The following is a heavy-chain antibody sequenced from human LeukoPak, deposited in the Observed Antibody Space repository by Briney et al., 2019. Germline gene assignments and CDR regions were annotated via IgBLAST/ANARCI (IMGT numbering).Heavy chain of an antibody. D-gene: IGHD3-22*01. V-gene: IGHV1-18*01. CDR2: ISAYNGNT. J-gene: IGHJ4*02. CDR3: ARALGYYDSSGYYYDRYYFDY. CDR1: GYTFTSYG. Sequence: ASVKVSCKASGYTFTSYGISWVRQAPGRGLEWMGWISAYNGNTNYAQKLQGRVTMTTDTSTSTAYMELRSLRSDDTAVYYCARALGYYDSSGYYYDRYYFDYWGQGTLVTVSS.